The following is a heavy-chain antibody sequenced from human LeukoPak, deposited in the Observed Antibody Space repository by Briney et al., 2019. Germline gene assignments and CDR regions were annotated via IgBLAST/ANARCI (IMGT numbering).Heavy chain of an antibody. CDR3: STVSPYYGSGTTSPDS. Sequence: PGGSLRLSCAASGFPFSNAWMSWVRQAPGKGLEWVGRIKSKTDGGKTDYAAPVQGRFSISRDDSENTLYLQMNGLNTEDTAVYCCSTVSPYYGSGTTSPDSWGQGTLVVVSS. CDR2: IKSKTDGGKT. J-gene: IGHJ4*02. V-gene: IGHV3-15*01. CDR1: GFPFSNAW. D-gene: IGHD3-10*01.